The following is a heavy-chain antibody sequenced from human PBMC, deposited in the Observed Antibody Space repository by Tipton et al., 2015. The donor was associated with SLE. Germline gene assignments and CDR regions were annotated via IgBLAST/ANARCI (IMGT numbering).Heavy chain of an antibody. D-gene: IGHD2-15*01. CDR2: IYYSGST. CDR3: ARVVTVGATHYYDVDV. V-gene: IGHV4-39*07. J-gene: IGHJ6*02. Sequence: TLSLTCTVSGGSISSSSNYWGWIRQPPGRGLEWIGSIYYSGSTYYNPSLKSRVTTSADTSKNQFSLKLRSVTAADTAVYYCARVVTVGATHYYDVDVWGPGTTVTVSS. CDR1: GGSISSSSNY.